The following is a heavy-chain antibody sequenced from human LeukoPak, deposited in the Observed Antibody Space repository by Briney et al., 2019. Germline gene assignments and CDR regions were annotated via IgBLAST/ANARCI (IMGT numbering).Heavy chain of an antibody. CDR1: GFTFSSYW. V-gene: IGHV3-74*01. D-gene: IGHD3-22*01. CDR3: ARSHHYDSSGQFYYYYGLDV. J-gene: IGHJ6*02. Sequence: GGSLRLSCAASGFTFSSYWMHWVRQVPGMGLVWVSRINSDGSSIRYADSVKDRFTIARDNARKTLYLQMNSLRAEDTAVYHCARSHHYDSSGQFYYYYGLDVWGQGTTVTVSS. CDR2: INSDGSSI.